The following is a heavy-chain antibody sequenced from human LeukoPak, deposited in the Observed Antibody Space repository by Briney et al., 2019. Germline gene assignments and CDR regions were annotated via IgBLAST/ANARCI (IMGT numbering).Heavy chain of an antibody. CDR3: ARGRGYYYDSSGYYGLRAFDI. CDR1: GGSFSGYY. CDR2: INHSGST. J-gene: IGHJ3*02. Sequence: PSETLSLTCAVYGGSFSGYYWSWIRQPPRKGLEWIGEINHSGSTNYNPSLKSRVTISVDTSKNQFSLKLSSVTAADTAVYYCARGRGYYYDSSGYYGLRAFDIWGQGTMVTVSS. D-gene: IGHD3-22*01. V-gene: IGHV4-34*01.